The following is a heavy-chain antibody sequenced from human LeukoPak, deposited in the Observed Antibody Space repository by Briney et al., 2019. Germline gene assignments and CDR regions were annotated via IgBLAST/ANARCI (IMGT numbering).Heavy chain of an antibody. J-gene: IGHJ2*01. CDR1: GGSISSGY. CDR3: ARGSPLDWYFDL. Sequence: SETLSLTCSVSGGSISSGYWNWIRQPPGKGPEWIGYIYYSGSTKYDPSLMSRVTISVDTSKNQFSLRLTSVTAADTAVYYCARGSPLDWYFDLWGRGTLVSVPS. CDR2: IYYSGST. V-gene: IGHV4-59*01.